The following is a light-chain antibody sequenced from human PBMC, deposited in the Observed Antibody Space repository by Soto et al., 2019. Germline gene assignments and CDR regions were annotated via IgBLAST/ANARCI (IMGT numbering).Light chain of an antibody. CDR1: ETVATN. CDR3: QQYGSSPT. CDR2: GAS. Sequence: VMTQSPATLSVSPGERATLSCWASETVATNLAWYQQKPGQAPRLLIYGASSRATGIPDRFSGSGSGTDFTLTISRLEPEDSAVYYCQQYGSSPTFGQGTKVDIK. J-gene: IGKJ1*01. V-gene: IGKV3-20*01.